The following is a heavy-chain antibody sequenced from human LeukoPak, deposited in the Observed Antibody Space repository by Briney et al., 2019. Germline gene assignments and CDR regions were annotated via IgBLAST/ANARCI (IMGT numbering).Heavy chain of an antibody. CDR2: ISSTGTTI. D-gene: IGHD3-3*01. CDR3: ARDRRFLEWLDYYGMDV. J-gene: IGHJ6*02. V-gene: IGHV3-48*01. CDR1: GFTFSSYS. Sequence: GGSLRLSCAASGFTFSSYSMNWVRQAPGKGLEWISYISSTGTTIKSADAVKGRFTISRDNAKNSLDLQMNSLRAEDTAVYYCARDRRFLEWLDYYGMDVWGQGTTVTVSS.